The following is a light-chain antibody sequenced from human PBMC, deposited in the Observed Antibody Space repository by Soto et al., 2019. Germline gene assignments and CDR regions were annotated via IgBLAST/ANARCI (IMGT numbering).Light chain of an antibody. J-gene: IGKJ1*01. Sequence: DIQMTPSLSTLSASVLYIVNITFRASQSISSWLAWYQQKPGKAPKLLIYKASSLESGVPSRFSGSGSGTEFTLTISSLQPDDFATYYCQKYNSYSWKFGQGTKVDIK. CDR1: QSISSW. V-gene: IGKV1-5*03. CDR3: QKYNSYSWK. CDR2: KAS.